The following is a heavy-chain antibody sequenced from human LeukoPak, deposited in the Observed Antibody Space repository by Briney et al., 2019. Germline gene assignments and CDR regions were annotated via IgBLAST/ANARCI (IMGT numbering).Heavy chain of an antibody. CDR2: VNPDGSGT. Sequence: GGSLRLSCAASGFTFSSYEMNWVRQAPGKGLEWVANVNPDGSGTYYLDSVKGRFTISRDNVKNSLYLQMNSLGAEDTAVYYCGRWGIEATIDYWGQGILVTVSS. CDR3: GRWGIEATIDY. J-gene: IGHJ4*02. CDR1: GFTFSSYE. D-gene: IGHD7-27*01. V-gene: IGHV3-7*01.